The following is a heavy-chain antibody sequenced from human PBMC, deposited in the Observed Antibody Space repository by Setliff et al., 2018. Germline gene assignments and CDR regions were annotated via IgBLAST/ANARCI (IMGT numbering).Heavy chain of an antibody. CDR3: AKDIVRYYFDTRGFDL. CDR2: ISWNGGNM. CDR1: GFTFDDYA. J-gene: IGHJ2*01. D-gene: IGHD3-22*01. V-gene: IGHV3-9*03. Sequence: PGGSLRLSCAASGFTFDDYAMHWVRQTPGKGLEWVSGISWNGGNMDYADSVKGRFTISRDNAKNSLYLQMNSLRAADMALYYCAKDIVRYYFDTRGFDLWGRGTLVT.